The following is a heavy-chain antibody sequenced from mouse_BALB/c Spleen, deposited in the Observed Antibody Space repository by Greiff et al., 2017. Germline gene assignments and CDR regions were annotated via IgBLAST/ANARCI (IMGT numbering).Heavy chain of an antibody. J-gene: IGHJ3*01. CDR2: ISNGCGST. D-gene: IGHD2-1*01. Sequence: GMWVESGGGLVQPGGSLKLSCAASGFTFSSYTMSWVRQTPEKRLEWVAYISNGCGSTYYPDTVKGRFTIARDNAKNTLYLQMSSLKSEDTAMYYCARRDYGNYAFAYWGQGTLVTVSA. V-gene: IGHV5-12-2*01. CDR3: ARRDYGNYAFAY. CDR1: GFTFSSYT.